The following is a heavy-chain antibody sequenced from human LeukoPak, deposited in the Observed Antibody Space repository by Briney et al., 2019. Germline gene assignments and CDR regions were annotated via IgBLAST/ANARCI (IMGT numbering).Heavy chain of an antibody. Sequence: ASVKVSCKASGYTFTSYDINWVRQATGQGLEWMGWMNPNSGNTGYAQKFQGRVSMTSDTSISTAYMELSSLRSEDTAVYYCARGLRREQQLLRAFDDWGQGTLVTVSS. D-gene: IGHD6-13*01. CDR3: ARGLRREQQLLRAFDD. CDR2: MNPNSGNT. V-gene: IGHV1-8*01. J-gene: IGHJ4*02. CDR1: GYTFTSYD.